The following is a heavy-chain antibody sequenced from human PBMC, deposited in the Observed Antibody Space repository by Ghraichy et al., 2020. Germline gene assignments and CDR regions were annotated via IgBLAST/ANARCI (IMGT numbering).Heavy chain of an antibody. CDR1: GYTFTGYY. Sequence: ASVKVSCKASGYTFTGYYMHWVRQAPGQGLEWMGWINPNSGGPNYAQKFQGRVTMTRDTSISTAYMELSRLRSDDTAVYYCARVKGTDYSAPTYYYYGMDVWGQGTTVTVSS. V-gene: IGHV1-2*02. D-gene: IGHD3/OR15-3a*01. CDR2: INPNSGGP. J-gene: IGHJ6*02. CDR3: ARVKGTDYSAPTYYYYGMDV.